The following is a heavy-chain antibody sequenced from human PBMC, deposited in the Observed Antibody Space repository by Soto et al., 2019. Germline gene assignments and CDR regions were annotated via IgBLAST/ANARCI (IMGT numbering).Heavy chain of an antibody. V-gene: IGHV1-2*02. CDR1: GYTFTDYY. CDR3: TRENIENSDGLYDAFDI. Sequence: ASLKGSCKTSGYTFTDYYTHWVREAPGQGLEWMGWMNPKSGGAYFAQKFQGRVTLTRDTSIGTAYIEVNSLTSDDTAVYFCTRENIENSDGLYDAFDIWGQGTTVTVSS. CDR2: MNPKSGGA. D-gene: IGHD5-18*01. J-gene: IGHJ3*02.